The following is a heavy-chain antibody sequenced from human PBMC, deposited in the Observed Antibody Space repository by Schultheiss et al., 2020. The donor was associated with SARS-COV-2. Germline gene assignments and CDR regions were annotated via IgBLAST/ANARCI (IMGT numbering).Heavy chain of an antibody. V-gene: IGHV3-11*03. CDR2: ISSSSSYT. Sequence: GESLKISCAASGFTFSNAWMSWVRQAPGKGLEWVSYISSSSSYTNYADSVKGRFTISRDNSKNTLYLQMNSLRAEDTAVYYCANPDTAMEDWGQGTLVTVSS. CDR3: ANPDTAMED. CDR1: GFTFSNAW. J-gene: IGHJ4*02. D-gene: IGHD5-18*01.